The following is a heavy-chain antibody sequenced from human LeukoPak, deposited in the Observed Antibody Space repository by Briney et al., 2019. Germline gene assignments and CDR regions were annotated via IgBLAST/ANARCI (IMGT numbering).Heavy chain of an antibody. CDR3: ARERYSSVWYQLPRLGAFVI. Sequence: KPSETLSLTCAVYGGSFSGYYWSWLRQPPGKGLEWIGEINHSGSTNYNPSLKSRVTIAVDTSKNQFSLKLSSVTAADTAVYYCARERYSSVWYQLPRLGAFVIWGQGTMVTVSS. V-gene: IGHV4-34*01. D-gene: IGHD6-19*01. CDR2: INHSGST. J-gene: IGHJ3*02. CDR1: GGSFSGYY.